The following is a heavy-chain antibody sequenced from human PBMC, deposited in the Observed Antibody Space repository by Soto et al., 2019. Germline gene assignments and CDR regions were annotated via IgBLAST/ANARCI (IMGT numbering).Heavy chain of an antibody. J-gene: IGHJ1*01. CDR1: GGTFSSYT. Sequence: QVQLVQSGAGVKKPGSSVKVSCKASGGTFSSYTISWVRQAPGQGLEWMGRIIPILGIANYAQKFQGRVTITADKSTRTAYIELSSLRSEDTAVYYCASDQTAADSVAGSGDFQHWGQGTLVTVSS. CDR3: ASDQTAADSVAGSGDFQH. CDR2: IIPILGIA. D-gene: IGHD6-19*01. V-gene: IGHV1-69*02.